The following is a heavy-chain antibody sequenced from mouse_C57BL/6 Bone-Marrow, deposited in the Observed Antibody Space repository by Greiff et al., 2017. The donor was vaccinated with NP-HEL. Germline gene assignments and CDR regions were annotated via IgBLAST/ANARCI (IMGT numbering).Heavy chain of an antibody. CDR2: INPSSGYT. J-gene: IGHJ2*01. V-gene: IGHV1-7*01. CDR3: ASRTVDYFDY. D-gene: IGHD1-1*01. CDR1: GYTFTSYW. Sequence: VQLQQSRAELAKPGASVKLSCKASGYTFTSYWMHWVKQRPGQGLEWIGYINPSSGYTKYNQKFKDKATLTADKSSSTAYMQLSSLTYDDSAVYYCASRTVDYFDYWGQGTTLTVSS.